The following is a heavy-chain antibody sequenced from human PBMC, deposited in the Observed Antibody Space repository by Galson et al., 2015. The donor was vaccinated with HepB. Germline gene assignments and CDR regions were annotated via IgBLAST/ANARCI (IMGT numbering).Heavy chain of an antibody. D-gene: IGHD5-12*01. CDR1: GYTFSSYS. V-gene: IGHV1-18*04. Sequence: SVKVSCKSSGYTFSSYSISWARQAPGQGPEWMAWISAYNGHTNYAQKFQGRVTVTTDTSTSTVYMELRSLRADDTAVYYCGRGGYGGYALDYWGQGTLVTVSS. CDR2: ISAYNGHT. J-gene: IGHJ4*02. CDR3: GRGGYGGYALDY.